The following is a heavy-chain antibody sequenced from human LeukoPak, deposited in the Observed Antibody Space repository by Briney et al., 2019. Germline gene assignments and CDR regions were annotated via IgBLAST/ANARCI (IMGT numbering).Heavy chain of an antibody. CDR3: ARDWYSTRSRGGYFGY. V-gene: IGHV1-69*01. D-gene: IGHD6-13*01. Sequence: GASVKVSCTASGGTFSSYAISWVRQAPGQGLEWMGGIIPIFGTANYAQKFQGRVTITADESTSTAYMELSSLRSEDTAVYYCARDWYSTRSRGGYFGYWGQGTLVTVSS. CDR1: GGTFSSYA. CDR2: IIPIFGTA. J-gene: IGHJ4*02.